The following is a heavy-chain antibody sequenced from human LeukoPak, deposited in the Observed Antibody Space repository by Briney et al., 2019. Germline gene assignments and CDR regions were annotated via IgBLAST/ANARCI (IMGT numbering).Heavy chain of an antibody. CDR1: GFTFSSYG. CDR3: ARDRGGSKYFDY. J-gene: IGHJ4*02. V-gene: IGHV3-33*01. Sequence: PGRSLRLSCAASGFTFSSYGMHWVRQAPDKGLEWVAFTWSDGTDKYYADSVKGRFTISRDNSKNTLYLQMNSLRAEDTAVYYCARDRGGSKYFDYWGQGTLVTVSS. D-gene: IGHD3-10*01. CDR2: TWSDGTDK.